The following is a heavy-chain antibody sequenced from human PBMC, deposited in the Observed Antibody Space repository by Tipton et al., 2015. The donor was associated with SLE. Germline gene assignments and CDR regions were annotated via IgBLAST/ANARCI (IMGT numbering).Heavy chain of an antibody. Sequence: TLSLTCTVSGGSISSYYWSWIRQPPGKRPEWAGYIYHTKYNPSLSGYTNYNPSLKSRVTISVDTSKNQFSLKLSSVTAADTAVYYCASVVPAVPDAFDIWGQGTMVTVSS. D-gene: IGHD2-2*01. CDR1: GGSISSYY. CDR3: ASVVPAVPDAFDI. J-gene: IGHJ3*02. V-gene: IGHV4-59*01. CDR2: IYHTKYNPSLSGYT.